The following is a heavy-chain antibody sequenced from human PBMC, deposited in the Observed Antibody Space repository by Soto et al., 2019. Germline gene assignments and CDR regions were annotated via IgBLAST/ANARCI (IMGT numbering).Heavy chain of an antibody. CDR1: GYSFTSYW. J-gene: IGHJ6*02. V-gene: IGHV5-10-1*01. D-gene: IGHD3-10*01. Sequence: GESLKISCKGSGYSFTSYWISWVRQMPGKGLEWMGRIDPSDSYTNYSPSFQGHVTISADKSISTAYLQWSSLKASDTAMYYCASRSSGSYYIVPYYYGMDVWGQGTTVTVPS. CDR3: ASRSSGSYYIVPYYYGMDV. CDR2: IDPSDSYT.